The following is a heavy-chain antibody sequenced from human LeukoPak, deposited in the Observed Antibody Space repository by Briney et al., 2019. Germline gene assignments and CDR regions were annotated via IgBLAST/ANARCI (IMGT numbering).Heavy chain of an antibody. CDR3: ARPVPSRLGWFDP. Sequence: SETLSLTCTVSGGSISSSSYYWVWIRQPPVKGLEWIGNIYYSGSTYYSPSLKSRVTISVDTSKNQFSLKLSSVTAADTAVYYCARPVPSRLGWFDPWGQGTLVTVSS. CDR1: GGSISSSSYY. CDR2: IYYSGST. D-gene: IGHD1-1*01. V-gene: IGHV4-39*01. J-gene: IGHJ5*02.